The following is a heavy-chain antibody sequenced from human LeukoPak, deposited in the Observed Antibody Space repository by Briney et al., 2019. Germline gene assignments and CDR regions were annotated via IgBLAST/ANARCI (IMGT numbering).Heavy chain of an antibody. D-gene: IGHD6-19*01. Sequence: SETLSLTFTVSGDSISNYYWSWIRQSPGKELEWIGYMYNRGSTIYNPSLKSRVTISTDTSKNQFSLRLTSVTAADTAVYYCARAEKAVTGTLDSWGQGTLITVSS. CDR1: GDSISNYY. CDR2: MYNRGST. J-gene: IGHJ4*02. V-gene: IGHV4-59*01. CDR3: ARAEKAVTGTLDS.